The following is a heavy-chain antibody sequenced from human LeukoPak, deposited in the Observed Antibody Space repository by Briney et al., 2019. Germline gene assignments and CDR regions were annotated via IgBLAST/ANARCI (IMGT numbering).Heavy chain of an antibody. CDR2: IYHTGST. J-gene: IGHJ3*02. CDR3: ARYPRLTTLGATAFDI. CDR1: GASISGTDW. V-gene: IGHV4-4*02. Sequence: SGTLSLTCAVSGASISGTDWWSWVRQPPGKGLEWIGEIYHTGSTNYNPSLESRVTISVDKSKSHFSLKVTSVTAEDTAIYYCARYPRLTTLGATAFDIWGQGTMVTVSS. D-gene: IGHD5-12*01.